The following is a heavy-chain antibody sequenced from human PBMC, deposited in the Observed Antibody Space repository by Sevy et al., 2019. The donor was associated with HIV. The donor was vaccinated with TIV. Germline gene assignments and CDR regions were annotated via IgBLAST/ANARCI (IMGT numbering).Heavy chain of an antibody. CDR3: AKVDVVVPVADYGLDV. D-gene: IGHD2-2*01. Sequence: GGSLRLSCAASVFIFSSYAMSWVRQSPGKGLEWVSSISRSGGSTYYADSVKGRFTISRDNSKNTLYLQMNSLRAEETAVYYCAKVDVVVPVADYGLDVWGQGTTVTVSS. V-gene: IGHV3-23*01. CDR2: ISRSGGST. CDR1: VFIFSSYA. J-gene: IGHJ6*02.